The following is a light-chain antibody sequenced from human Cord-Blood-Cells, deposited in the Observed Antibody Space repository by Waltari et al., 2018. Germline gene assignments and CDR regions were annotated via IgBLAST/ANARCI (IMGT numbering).Light chain of an antibody. J-gene: IGLJ1*01. CDR2: GNS. Sequence: QSVLTQPPSVSGTPGHRVTISCTGRSSHIGAGYDVHWYQQLPGTAPKLLIYGNSNRPSGVPDRFSGSKSGTSASLAITGLQAEDEADYYCQSYDSSLSGYVFGTGTKVTVL. CDR1: SSHIGAGYD. V-gene: IGLV1-40*01. CDR3: QSYDSSLSGYV.